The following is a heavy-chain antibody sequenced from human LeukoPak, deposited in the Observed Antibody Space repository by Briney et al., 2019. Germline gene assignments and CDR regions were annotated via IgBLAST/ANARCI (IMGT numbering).Heavy chain of an antibody. V-gene: IGHV1-2*02. J-gene: IGHJ6*03. CDR3: ARGGVGSPTRTHYYYMDV. Sequence: ASVKVSCKASGYTFTGYYMHWVRQAPGQGLEWMGWINPNSGGTNYAQKFQGRVTMTRDTSISTAYMELSRLRSDDTAVYYCARGGVGSPTRTHYYYMDVWGKGTTVTVSS. CDR1: GYTFTGYY. CDR2: INPNSGGT. D-gene: IGHD3-3*01.